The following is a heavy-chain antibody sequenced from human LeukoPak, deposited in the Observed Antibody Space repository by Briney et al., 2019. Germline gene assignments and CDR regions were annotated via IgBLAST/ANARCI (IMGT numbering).Heavy chain of an antibody. CDR3: ARDPYSGSPFDY. CDR1: AYTITNYY. D-gene: IGHD1-26*01. Sequence: ASVKVSCKASAYTITNYYIHWVRQAPGQGLEWMGWINPDSGGTKYAQKFEGRVAMTRDTSISTAYMEVTRLSSDDTAVYFCARDPYSGSPFDYWGQGTLVTVSS. J-gene: IGHJ4*02. V-gene: IGHV1-2*02. CDR2: INPDSGGT.